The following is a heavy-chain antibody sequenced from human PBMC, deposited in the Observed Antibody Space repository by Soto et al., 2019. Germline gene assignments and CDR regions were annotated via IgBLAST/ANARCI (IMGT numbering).Heavy chain of an antibody. D-gene: IGHD2-15*01. CDR1: GVSLSTRAVC. CDR3: AHRHREKSEGGHSPLKCAX. CDR2: MYWDDDK. J-gene: IGHJ4*02. V-gene: IGHV2-5*02. Sequence: SGATLVTPTQTLTLTCTLSGVSLSTRAVCVVLIRQPPGKPLEWLSLMYWDDDKRYRPSLESRVNITQDPSKNQVVLRLANVDPADTGTYFCAHRHREKSEGGHSPLKCAXWGQAAMFPVSX.